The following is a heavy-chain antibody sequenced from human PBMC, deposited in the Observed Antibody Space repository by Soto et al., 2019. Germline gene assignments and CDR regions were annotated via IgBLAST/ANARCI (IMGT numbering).Heavy chain of an antibody. D-gene: IGHD3-22*01. J-gene: IGHJ3*02. V-gene: IGHV1-46*01. CDR1: GYTFTGYY. Sequence: ASVKVSCKASGYTFTGYYMHWVRQAPGQGLEWMGIVTPTGDYTAYAQKFQGRVTMTRDTSAATVYMELSSLTSEDTAVYYCTRRPPSSGHPGLYAFDIWGQGTMVTVSS. CDR2: VTPTGDYT. CDR3: TRRPPSSGHPGLYAFDI.